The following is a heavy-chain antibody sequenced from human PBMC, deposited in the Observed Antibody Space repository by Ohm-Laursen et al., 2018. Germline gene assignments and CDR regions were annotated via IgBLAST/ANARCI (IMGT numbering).Heavy chain of an antibody. J-gene: IGHJ4*02. CDR3: AKSHPTSGSYGY. CDR2: ISYDGSYK. Sequence: SLRLSCAASGFTFSSYGMHWVRQAPGKGLEWVAVISYDGSYKYYADSVKGRFTISRDNSKNTLYLQMNSLRAEDTAVYYCAKSHPTSGSYGYWGQGTLVTVSS. V-gene: IGHV3-30*18. CDR1: GFTFSSYG. D-gene: IGHD1-26*01.